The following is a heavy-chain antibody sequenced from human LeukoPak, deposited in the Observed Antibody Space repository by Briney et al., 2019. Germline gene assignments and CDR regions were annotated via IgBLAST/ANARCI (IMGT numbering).Heavy chain of an antibody. J-gene: IGHJ5*02. Sequence: GGSLRLSCAASGFTFSSYAMHWVRQAPGKGLEWVAVISYDGSNKYYADSVKGRFTISRDNSKNTLYLQMNSLRAEDTAVYYCAKEAGAAAAGTWYVSWFDPWGQGTLVTVSS. CDR1: GFTFSSYA. D-gene: IGHD6-13*01. V-gene: IGHV3-30*04. CDR3: AKEAGAAAAGTWYVSWFDP. CDR2: ISYDGSNK.